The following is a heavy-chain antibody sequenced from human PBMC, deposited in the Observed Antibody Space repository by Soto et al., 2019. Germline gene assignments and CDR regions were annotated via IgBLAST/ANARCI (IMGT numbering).Heavy chain of an antibody. J-gene: IGHJ5*02. CDR1: GGSISSGGHS. CDR3: VRNIGRSHYVYFAP. V-gene: IGHV4-30-2*01. D-gene: IGHD4-4*01. CDR2: TYHSGST. Sequence: SETLSLTCTVSGGSISSGGHSWSWIRQPPGKGLEWIGYTYHSGSTYYNPSLQSRVSISVDRSRNQFSLELSSVTAADTAMYYCVRNIGRSHYVYFAPWGQGTLVTAPQ.